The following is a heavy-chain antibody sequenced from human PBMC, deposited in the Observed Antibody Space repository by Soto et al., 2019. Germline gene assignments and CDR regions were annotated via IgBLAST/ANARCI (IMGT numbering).Heavy chain of an antibody. D-gene: IGHD6-13*01. CDR3: ARGIGEAGKNYFDY. V-gene: IGHV1-69*02. J-gene: IGHJ4*02. Sequence: QVQLVQSGAEIRKPGSSVKVSCKASGDTFSRYIITWVRQAPGQGLEWMGRIIPILGITDHAQKFQVRVTTTADKSTGTAYMELSSLRSDDTAVYYCARGIGEAGKNYFDYWGQGTLVTVSS. CDR1: GDTFSRYI. CDR2: IIPILGIT.